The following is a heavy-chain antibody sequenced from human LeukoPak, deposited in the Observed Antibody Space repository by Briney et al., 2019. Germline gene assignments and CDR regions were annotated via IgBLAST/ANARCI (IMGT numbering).Heavy chain of an antibody. Sequence: PGGSLRLSXAASGFTFSSYGMHWVRQAPGKGLEWVAFIRYDGSNKYYADSVNGRFTISRDNSKNTLYLQMNSLRAEATAVYYCATIVGGDYWGRGTLVTVSS. J-gene: IGHJ4*02. D-gene: IGHD3-22*01. V-gene: IGHV3-30*02. CDR3: ATIVGGDY. CDR2: IRYDGSNK. CDR1: GFTFSSYG.